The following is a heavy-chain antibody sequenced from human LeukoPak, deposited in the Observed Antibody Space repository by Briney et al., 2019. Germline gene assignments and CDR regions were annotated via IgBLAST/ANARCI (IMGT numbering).Heavy chain of an antibody. CDR3: ARDLGVYGSGTFDP. CDR1: GYSISSGYY. J-gene: IGHJ5*02. CDR2: IYHSGST. D-gene: IGHD3-10*01. Sequence: SETLSLTCAVSGYSISSGYYWGWIRQPPGKGLGWIGGIYHSGSTYYNPSLKSRVTISVDTSKNQFSLKLSSVTAADTAVYYCARDLGVYGSGTFDPWGQGTLVTVSS. V-gene: IGHV4-38-2*02.